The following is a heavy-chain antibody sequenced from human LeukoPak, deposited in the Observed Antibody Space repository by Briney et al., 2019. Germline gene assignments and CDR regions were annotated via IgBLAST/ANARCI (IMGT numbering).Heavy chain of an antibody. CDR2: INPHTGGT. V-gene: IGHV1-2*03. Sequence: LEASVKVSCKSSGYTFTAYYMHWVRQAPGQGLEWMGWINPHTGGTNYAQKFQGRVTMTRDTSISTAYMELSGLTSDDTAVYYCARPYCSGGSCHDYFDYWGQGTLVTVSS. J-gene: IGHJ4*02. CDR3: ARPYCSGGSCHDYFDY. CDR1: GYTFTAYY. D-gene: IGHD2-15*01.